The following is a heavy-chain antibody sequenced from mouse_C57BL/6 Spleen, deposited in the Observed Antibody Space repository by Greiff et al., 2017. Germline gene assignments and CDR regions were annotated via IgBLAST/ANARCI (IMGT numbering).Heavy chain of an antibody. D-gene: IGHD2-4*01. CDR3: ARKDYDSYAMDY. Sequence: QVQLQQPGAELVRPGSSVKLSCKASGYTFTSYWMHWVKQRPIQGLEWIGNIDPSDSETHYNQKFKDKATLTVYKSSSTAYMQLSSLTSEDSAVYYCARKDYDSYAMDYWGQGTSVTVSS. J-gene: IGHJ4*01. CDR2: IDPSDSET. CDR1: GYTFTSYW. V-gene: IGHV1-52*01.